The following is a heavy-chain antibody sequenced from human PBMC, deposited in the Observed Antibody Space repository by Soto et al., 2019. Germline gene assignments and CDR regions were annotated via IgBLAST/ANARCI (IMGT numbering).Heavy chain of an antibody. CDR1: DGSISSYY. CDR3: ARRYGGNLDY. J-gene: IGHJ4*02. Sequence: QVQLQESGPGLVKPSETLSLTCTVSDGSISSYYWTWIRQPPGKGLEWIGYIYYSGSTNYNPSLKSRVTISVDTSKNQFSLNLSSVTAADTAVYYCARRYGGNLDYWGQGTLVTVSS. V-gene: IGHV4-59*08. CDR2: IYYSGST. D-gene: IGHD2-15*01.